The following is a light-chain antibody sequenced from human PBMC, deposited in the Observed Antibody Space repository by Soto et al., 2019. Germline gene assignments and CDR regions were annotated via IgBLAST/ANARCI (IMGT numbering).Light chain of an antibody. CDR3: QQRSIWPRT. CDR2: DAS. V-gene: IGKV3-11*01. J-gene: IGKJ1*01. Sequence: EIVLTQSPATLSLSPGERGSLSCRASQSVGSSLAWYQQKPGQAPRLLIYDASNRATGIPARFSGSGSGTDFTLTISSLEPEDFAVYYCQQRSIWPRTFGQGTKVEIK. CDR1: QSVGSS.